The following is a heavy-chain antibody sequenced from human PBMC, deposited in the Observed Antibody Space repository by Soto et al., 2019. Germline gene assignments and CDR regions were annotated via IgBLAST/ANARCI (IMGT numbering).Heavy chain of an antibody. J-gene: IGHJ4*02. CDR2: INHSGST. D-gene: IGHD2-15*01. CDR3: ARGGTIVVVVAALNYFDY. Sequence: SETLSLTCAGYGGSFSGYYWSWIRQPPGKGLEWIGEINHSGSTNYNPSLKSRVTISVDTSKNQFSLKLSSVTAADTAVYYCARGGTIVVVVAALNYFDYWGQGTLVTVSS. CDR1: GGSFSGYY. V-gene: IGHV4-34*01.